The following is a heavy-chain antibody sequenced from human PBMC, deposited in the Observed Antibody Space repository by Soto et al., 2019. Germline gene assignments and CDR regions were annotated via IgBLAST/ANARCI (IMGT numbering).Heavy chain of an antibody. D-gene: IGHD2-15*01. V-gene: IGHV2-70*04. CDR2: IDWDDDK. CDR3: ARMFHCSGGTCPFDY. Sequence: SGPALVNPTQTLTLTCTFSGFSLSTSGMRVSWIRQPPGKALEWLARIDWDDDKFYNTSLKTRLTISKDSSKNQVVLTMTNMDPVDTATYYCARMFHCSGGTCPFDYWGQGALVTVSS. CDR1: GFSLSTSGMR. J-gene: IGHJ4*02.